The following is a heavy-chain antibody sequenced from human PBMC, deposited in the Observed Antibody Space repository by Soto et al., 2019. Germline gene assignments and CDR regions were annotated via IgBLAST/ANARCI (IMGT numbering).Heavy chain of an antibody. V-gene: IGHV1-2*04. D-gene: IGHD5-18*01. CDR2: INPNSGDT. CDR1: GYPFTGYY. Sequence: QVHLVQSGAEVKKPGASVKVSCKASGYPFTGYYMHWVRQAPGQGLERMGGINPNSGDTSYAQKFQGWVAMTRDTSISTAYMELSRLSSDDTGVYYCATTQRHYYSGMDVWGQGTTVIVSS. CDR3: ATTQRHYYSGMDV. J-gene: IGHJ6*02.